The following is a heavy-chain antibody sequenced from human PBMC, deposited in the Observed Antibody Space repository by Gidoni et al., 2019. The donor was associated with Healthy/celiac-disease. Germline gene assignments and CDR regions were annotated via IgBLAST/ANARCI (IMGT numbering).Heavy chain of an antibody. D-gene: IGHD3-9*01. Sequence: EVQLVESGGGLVQPGGSLRLSCAASGFTFSSYSMNWVRQAPGKGLEWVSYISSRSSTIYYADSVKGRFTISRDNAKNSLYLQMNSLRDEDTAVYYCARELRYFDWSRGYYYGMDVWGQGTTVTVSS. V-gene: IGHV3-48*02. CDR2: ISSRSSTI. CDR3: ARELRYFDWSRGYYYGMDV. CDR1: GFTFSSYS. J-gene: IGHJ6*02.